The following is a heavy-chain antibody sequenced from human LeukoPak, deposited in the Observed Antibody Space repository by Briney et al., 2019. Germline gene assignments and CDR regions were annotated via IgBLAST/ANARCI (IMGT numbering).Heavy chain of an antibody. CDR1: GFTFTRYA. D-gene: IGHD2-15*01. J-gene: IGHJ4*02. CDR3: AKGSLGHCTGARCYPFDY. CDR2: ISGSGDST. V-gene: IGHV3-23*01. Sequence: GGSLRLSCAVSGFTFTRYAMSWVRQAPGKGLDWVSVISGSGDSTHYADSVNGRFTISRDNSKNTLYLQMNNVRAEDTAVYYCAKGSLGHCTGARCYPFDYWGQGTLVTVSS.